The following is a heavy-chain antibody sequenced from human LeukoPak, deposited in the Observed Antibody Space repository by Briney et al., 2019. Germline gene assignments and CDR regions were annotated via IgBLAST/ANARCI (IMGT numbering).Heavy chain of an antibody. CDR2: IYHSGST. Sequence: PSETLSLTCAASGYSISSGYYWGGSRQPPGQGLEWIGSIYHSGSTYYNPSLKSRVTISVDTSKNQFSLKLTSVTAADTAVYYCARHGGGYSFDYWGQGTLVTVSS. D-gene: IGHD5-24*01. CDR3: ARHGGGYSFDY. CDR1: GYSISSGYY. J-gene: IGHJ4*02. V-gene: IGHV4-38-2*01.